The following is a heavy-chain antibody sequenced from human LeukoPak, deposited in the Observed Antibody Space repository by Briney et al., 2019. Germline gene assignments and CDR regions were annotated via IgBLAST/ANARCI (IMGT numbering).Heavy chain of an antibody. V-gene: IGHV1-18*01. D-gene: IGHD6-19*01. CDR1: GYTFTNYG. CDR3: ARDLKMGYSSGRYSWGTGSSNDY. J-gene: IGHJ4*02. Sequence: ASVKVSCKASGYTFTNYGISWVRQAPGQGLEWMGWISAYNGNTNYAQKFQGRITMTTDTSTSTAYMELRSLRSDDTAVYYCARDLKMGYSSGRYSWGTGSSNDYWGQGTLVTVSS. CDR2: ISAYNGNT.